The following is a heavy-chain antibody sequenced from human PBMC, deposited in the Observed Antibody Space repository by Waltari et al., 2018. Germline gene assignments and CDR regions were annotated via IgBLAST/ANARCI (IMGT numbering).Heavy chain of an antibody. V-gene: IGHV4-34*01. J-gene: IGHJ6*02. CDR3: ARVGDYHGSGRFGLDV. D-gene: IGHD3-10*01. Sequence: QVQLQQWGAGLLKPSETLSLTCAVYDGSFSGYFWRWIRQSPGQGLEWIGQINRDGSNIYNPSLKSRVAMSVDTLKSQISLRLTSVTAADAAVYYCARVGDYHGSGRFGLDVWGQGTRVTVSS. CDR1: DGSFSGYF. CDR2: INRDGSN.